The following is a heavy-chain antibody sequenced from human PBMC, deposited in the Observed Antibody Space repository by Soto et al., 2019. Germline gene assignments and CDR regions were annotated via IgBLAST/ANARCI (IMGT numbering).Heavy chain of an antibody. CDR2: IKSKTDGGTT. Sequence: GGSLRLSCASSGLTFSNAWMSWVRQAPGKGLEWVGRIKSKTDGGTTDYAAPVKGRFTISRDDSENTLYLQMNSLKTEDTAVYYCTTRPYCSSTSCYYYYYYYMDVWGKGTTVTVSS. CDR3: TTRPYCSSTSCYYYYYYYMDV. V-gene: IGHV3-15*01. J-gene: IGHJ6*03. D-gene: IGHD2-2*01. CDR1: GLTFSNAW.